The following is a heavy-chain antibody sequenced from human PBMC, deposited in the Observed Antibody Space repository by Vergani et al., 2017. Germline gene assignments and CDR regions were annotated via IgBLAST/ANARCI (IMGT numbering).Heavy chain of an antibody. CDR3: ARGQWLPTLSFDY. CDR1: GGTFNNCA. D-gene: IGHD6-19*01. Sequence: QVQLVQSGAEVKKPGSSVKVSCKASGGTFNNCAISWVRQAPGQGLEWMGRISPILGIANYAQKFQGRVTITADKSTSTAYMELSSLRSDDTAVYYCARGQWLPTLSFDYWGQGTLVTVSS. J-gene: IGHJ4*02. V-gene: IGHV1-69*04. CDR2: ISPILGIA.